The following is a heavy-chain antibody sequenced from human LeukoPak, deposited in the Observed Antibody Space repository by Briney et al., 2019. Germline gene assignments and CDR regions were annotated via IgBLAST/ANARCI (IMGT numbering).Heavy chain of an antibody. CDR2: IYYSGST. CDR3: ASLRERSYYARGFDY. Sequence: SETLSLTCTVSGGSISSSSYYWGWIRQPPGKGLEWIGSIYYSGSTYYKSSLKSRVTVSVGTSKNQFSLKLSSVTAADTAVYYCASLRERSYYARGFDYWGQGTLVTVSS. V-gene: IGHV4-39*01. J-gene: IGHJ4*02. CDR1: GGSISSSSYY. D-gene: IGHD1-26*01.